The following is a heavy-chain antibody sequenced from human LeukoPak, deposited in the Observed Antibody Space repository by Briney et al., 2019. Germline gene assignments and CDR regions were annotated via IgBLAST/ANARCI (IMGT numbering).Heavy chain of an antibody. V-gene: IGHV3-21*01. CDR2: ISSSSSYI. J-gene: IGHJ3*02. D-gene: IGHD6-13*01. CDR1: GFTFSSYS. CDR3: ARFIASPGPDAFDI. Sequence: GGSLRLSCAASGFTFSSYSMNWVRQAPGKGLEWVSSISSSSSYIYYADSVKGRFTISRDNAKNSLYLQMNSLRADETAVYFCARFIASPGPDAFDIWGQGTLVTVSS.